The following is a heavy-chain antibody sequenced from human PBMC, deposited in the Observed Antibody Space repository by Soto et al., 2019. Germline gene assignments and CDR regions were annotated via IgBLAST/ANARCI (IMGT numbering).Heavy chain of an antibody. V-gene: IGHV4-31*02. CDR3: ARSAVACICYFDY. CDR1: AGSISSGGYY. CDR2: IYYRRST. J-gene: IGHJ4*03. D-gene: IGHD6-19*01. Sequence: PSETMSLTCTVSAGSISSGGYYWSWIRQHPGKGLEWIGNIYYRRSTYYNPSVKSRVTRSVDTSKNQFSLKLSSVTAADTAVYYGARSAVACICYFDYWGQGTMVTVSS.